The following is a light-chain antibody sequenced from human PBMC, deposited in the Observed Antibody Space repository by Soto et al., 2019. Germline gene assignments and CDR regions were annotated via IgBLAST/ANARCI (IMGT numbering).Light chain of an antibody. CDR3: QQYERYIT. J-gene: IGKJ5*01. CDR2: KAS. CDR1: QSIGSW. V-gene: IGKV1-5*03. Sequence: DIQMTQSPSTLSTSVGDRVTITCRASQSIGSWLAWYQQKPGKAPKLLIYKASTLESGVPSRFSGSGSGTQFTLTISSLQPDDFATYYCQQYERYITCGQGTRLETK.